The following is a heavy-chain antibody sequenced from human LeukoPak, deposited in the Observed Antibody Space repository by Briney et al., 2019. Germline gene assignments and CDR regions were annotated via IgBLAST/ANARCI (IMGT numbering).Heavy chain of an antibody. CDR3: AKGPLTEVAGTTWDY. V-gene: IGHV3-23*01. Sequence: PGGSLRLSCAASGFTFSSYAMTWVRQAPGKRLEWVSAISGSGGGTYYADSVKGRFTISRDNSKNTLYLQMNSLRAEDAAVYYCAKGPLTEVAGTTWDYWGQGTLVTVSS. CDR1: GFTFSSYA. CDR2: ISGSGGGT. D-gene: IGHD6-19*01. J-gene: IGHJ4*02.